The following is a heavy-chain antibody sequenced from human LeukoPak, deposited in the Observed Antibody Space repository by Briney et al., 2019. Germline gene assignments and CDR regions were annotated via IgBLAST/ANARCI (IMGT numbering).Heavy chain of an antibody. Sequence: ASVKVSCKASGYTFTSYYMHWVRQAPGQVLEWMGIIDPSGGSTSYAQKFQGRVTMTRDTSTSTVYMELSSLRSEDTAVYYCARDSVSVEEVGYYYGMDVWGQGTTVTVSS. CDR2: IDPSGGST. D-gene: IGHD2-15*01. V-gene: IGHV1-46*01. J-gene: IGHJ6*02. CDR3: ARDSVSVEEVGYYYGMDV. CDR1: GYTFTSYY.